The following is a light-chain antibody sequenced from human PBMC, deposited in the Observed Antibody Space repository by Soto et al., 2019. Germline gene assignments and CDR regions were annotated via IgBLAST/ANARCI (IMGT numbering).Light chain of an antibody. CDR3: QHYTTYPPWT. Sequence: IQVNHTPSTLSASVKERGTITSRSSQSISSWLAWYQQKPGKAPKLLIYDASNLESGVPSRFSGSASGTEFTLTISSLQPDDFATYYCQHYTTYPPWTCGQGTKV. CDR1: QSISSW. J-gene: IGKJ1*01. CDR2: DAS. V-gene: IGKV1-5*01.